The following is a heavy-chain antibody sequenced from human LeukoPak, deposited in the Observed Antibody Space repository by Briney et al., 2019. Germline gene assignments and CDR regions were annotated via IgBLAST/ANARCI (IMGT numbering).Heavy chain of an antibody. J-gene: IGHJ4*02. CDR3: ARDQYYDILTAYDY. CDR1: GFTFSSYR. CDR2: ISSSSNTI. D-gene: IGHD3-9*01. V-gene: IGHV3-48*02. Sequence: PGGSLKLSCAAPGFTFSSYRMNWVRQAPGEGLEWVSYISSSSNTIYYADSVKGRFTISRDNAKNSLYLQMNSLSDEDTAVYYCARDQYYDILTAYDYWGQGTLVTVSS.